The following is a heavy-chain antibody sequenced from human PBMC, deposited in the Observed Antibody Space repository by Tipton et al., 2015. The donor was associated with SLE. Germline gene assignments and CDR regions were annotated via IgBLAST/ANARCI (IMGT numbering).Heavy chain of an antibody. CDR2: IYSSGST. D-gene: IGHD2-15*01. Sequence: TLSLTCTVSGGSISSYYWSWIRQPPGRGLQYIGYIYSSGSTNYNPSLKSRVTISVDTSKNQFSLKLSSVTAANTAVYFCARGDIQGAFDIWGQGTMVTVSS. CDR3: ARGDIQGAFDI. J-gene: IGHJ3*02. CDR1: GGSISSYY. V-gene: IGHV4-59*01.